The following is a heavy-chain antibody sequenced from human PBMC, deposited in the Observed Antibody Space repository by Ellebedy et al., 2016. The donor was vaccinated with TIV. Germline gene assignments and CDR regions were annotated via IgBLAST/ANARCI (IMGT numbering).Heavy chain of an antibody. V-gene: IGHV4-39*01. J-gene: IGHJ2*01. D-gene: IGHD4-17*01. CDR1: GGSISSSSYY. CDR2: IYYSGST. Sequence: MPSATLSLTCTVSGGSISSSSYYLGCIRQPPSKGLEWIGSIYYSGSTYYNPSLKSRVTISVDTSKNQFSLKLSSVTAADTAVYYCARHTASPTVTTRYFDLWGRGTLVTVSS. CDR3: ARHTASPTVTTRYFDL.